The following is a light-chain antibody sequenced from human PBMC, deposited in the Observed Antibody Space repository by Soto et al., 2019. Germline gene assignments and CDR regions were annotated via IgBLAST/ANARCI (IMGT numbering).Light chain of an antibody. V-gene: IGKV3-11*01. Sequence: EIVLTQSPATLYLAPGERASLSCRASQSIGLAIAWYQHKPGQAPRLLIFDASQRATGIPARFRGSGSGTDFTLTISRLEPEDFAVYYCQQYGNSPQTFGQGTKVDI. J-gene: IGKJ1*01. CDR3: QQYGNSPQT. CDR2: DAS. CDR1: QSIGLA.